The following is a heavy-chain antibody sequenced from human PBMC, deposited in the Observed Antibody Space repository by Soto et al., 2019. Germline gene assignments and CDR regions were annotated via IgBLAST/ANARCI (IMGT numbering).Heavy chain of an antibody. CDR2: IYYSGST. CDR3: ARGSPEGGSYWEYDYYYGMDV. Sequence: PSETLSLTCTVSGGSISSYYWSWIRQPPGKGLEWIGYIYYSGSTNYNPSLKSRVTISVDTSKNQFSLKLSSVTAADTAVYYCARGSPEGGSYWEYDYYYGMDVWGQGTTVTV. J-gene: IGHJ6*02. CDR1: GGSISSYY. V-gene: IGHV4-59*01. D-gene: IGHD1-26*01.